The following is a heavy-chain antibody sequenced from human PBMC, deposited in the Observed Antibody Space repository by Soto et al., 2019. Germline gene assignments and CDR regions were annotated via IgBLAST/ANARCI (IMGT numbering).Heavy chain of an antibody. CDR2: TYYTGST. CDR3: ARHAPSFRFRFTDYYYYYMDV. Sequence: QVQLQESGPGLVKPSETLSLTCTVSGGSISTYYWSWIRQPPEKGLEWIGYTYYTGSTNYNPSLKSRVTTSVDTSKNQFSLRLSSVTAADTAVYYCARHAPSFRFRFTDYYYYYMDVWGKGTTVTVSS. J-gene: IGHJ6*03. V-gene: IGHV4-59*08. CDR1: GGSISTYY. D-gene: IGHD3-3*01.